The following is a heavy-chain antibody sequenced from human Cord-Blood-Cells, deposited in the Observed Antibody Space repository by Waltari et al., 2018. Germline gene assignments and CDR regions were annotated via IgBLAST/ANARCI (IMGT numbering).Heavy chain of an antibody. CDR2: IYHSGST. V-gene: IGHV4-38-2*02. CDR3: ARGGPYSSSSFDY. D-gene: IGHD6-6*01. J-gene: IGHJ4*02. CDR1: GYSISSGYY. Sequence: QVQLQESGPGLVKPLETLSLTCTVSGYSISSGYYWGWLRQPPGKGLEWIGSIYHSGSTYYNPSLKSRVTISVDTSKNQFSLKLSSVTAADTAVYYCARGGPYSSSSFDYWGQGTLVTVSS.